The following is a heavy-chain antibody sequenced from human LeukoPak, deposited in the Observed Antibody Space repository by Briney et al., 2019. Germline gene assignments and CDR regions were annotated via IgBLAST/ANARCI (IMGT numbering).Heavy chain of an antibody. CDR1: GGSISSGSYY. D-gene: IGHD3-10*01. V-gene: IGHV4-61*02. J-gene: IGHJ6*03. Sequence: SETLSLTCTVSGGSISSGSYYWSWIRQPAGKGLEWIGRIYTSGSTNYNPSLKSRATISVDTSKNQFSLKLSSVTAADTAVYYCARRMGRRFGERYYYYHYMDVWGKGTTVTISS. CDR2: IYTSGST. CDR3: ARRMGRRFGERYYYYHYMDV.